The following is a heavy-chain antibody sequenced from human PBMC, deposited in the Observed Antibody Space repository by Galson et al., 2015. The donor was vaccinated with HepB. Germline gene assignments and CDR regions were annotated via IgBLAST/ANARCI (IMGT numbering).Heavy chain of an antibody. V-gene: IGHV4-39*01. CDR1: GGSISSSSYY. CDR2: IYYSGST. Sequence: SETLSLTCTVSGGSISSSSYYWGWIRQPPGKGLEWIGSIYYSGSTYYNPSLKSRVTISVDTSKNQFSLKLSSVTAADTAVYYCASSPHYDILTGYYADYFDYWGQGTLVTVSS. J-gene: IGHJ4*02. CDR3: ASSPHYDILTGYYADYFDY. D-gene: IGHD3-9*01.